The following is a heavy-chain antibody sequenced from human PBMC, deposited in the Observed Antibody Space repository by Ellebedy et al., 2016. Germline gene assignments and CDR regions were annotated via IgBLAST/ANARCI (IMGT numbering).Heavy chain of an antibody. CDR2: IDPSDSYT. CDR1: GYSFTSYW. Sequence: GESLKISXKGSGYSFTSYWISWVRQMPGKGLEWMGRIDPSDSYTNYSPSFQGHVTISADKSISTAYLQWSSLKASDTAMYYCARHGGRFGEFENWFDPWGQGTLVTVSS. V-gene: IGHV5-10-1*01. CDR3: ARHGGRFGEFENWFDP. D-gene: IGHD3-10*01. J-gene: IGHJ5*02.